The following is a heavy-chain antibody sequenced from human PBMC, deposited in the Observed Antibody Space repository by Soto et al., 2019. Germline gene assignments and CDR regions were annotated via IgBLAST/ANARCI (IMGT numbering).Heavy chain of an antibody. J-gene: IGHJ4*02. V-gene: IGHV1-46*01. CDR1: GYTFTSYY. CDR3: AAGMAQYSVRTTTPYDS. D-gene: IGHD1-7*01. Sequence: ASVKVSCKASGYTFTSYYMHWVRQAPGQGLEWMGIMSPSGSTSYAQKFQGRVTITRDMSTSTAYMELSSLRSEDTAVYYCAAGMAQYSVRTTTPYDSWGQGTLVTVSS. CDR2: MSPSGST.